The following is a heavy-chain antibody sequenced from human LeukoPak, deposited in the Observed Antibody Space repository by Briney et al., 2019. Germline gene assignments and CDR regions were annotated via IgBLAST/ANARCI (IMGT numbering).Heavy chain of an antibody. D-gene: IGHD5-12*01. CDR3: ARDVRGGYGAFDY. Sequence: SETLSLTCTVSGDSISTGDYYWTWIRQLPGKGLEWIGYIYYSGTAYYNPSLKSRVTISVDTSKNQFSLKLNSVTAADTAIYFCARDVRGGYGAFDYWGQGTLVTVSS. CDR1: GDSISTGDYY. CDR2: IYYSGTA. V-gene: IGHV4-31*03. J-gene: IGHJ4*02.